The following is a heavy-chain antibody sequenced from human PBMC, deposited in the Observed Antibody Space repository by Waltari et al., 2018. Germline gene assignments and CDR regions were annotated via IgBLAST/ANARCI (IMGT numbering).Heavy chain of an antibody. CDR2: IYYSGST. V-gene: IGHV4-39*07. J-gene: IGHJ5*02. CDR1: GGSISSSRYY. Sequence: QLQLQESGPGLVKPSETLSLTCTVSGGSISSSRYYWGWIRQPPGKGLEWIGSIYYSGSTYHNPSLKSRVTISVDTAKNQFSLKLSSVTAADTAVYYCARSHSYGYFWFDPWGQGTLVTVSS. CDR3: ARSHSYGYFWFDP. D-gene: IGHD5-18*01.